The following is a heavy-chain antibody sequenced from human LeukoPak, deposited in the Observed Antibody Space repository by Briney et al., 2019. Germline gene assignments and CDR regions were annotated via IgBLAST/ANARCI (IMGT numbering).Heavy chain of an antibody. CDR3: ARRSVSRREYMDV. Sequence: ASVKVSCKASGGTFSSYTISWVRQAPGQGLEWMGRIIPILGIANYAQKLQGRVTITADKSTSTAYMELSSLRSEDTAVYYCARRSVSRREYMDVWGKGTTVTVSS. CDR2: IIPILGIA. V-gene: IGHV1-69*02. CDR1: GGTFSSYT. J-gene: IGHJ6*03.